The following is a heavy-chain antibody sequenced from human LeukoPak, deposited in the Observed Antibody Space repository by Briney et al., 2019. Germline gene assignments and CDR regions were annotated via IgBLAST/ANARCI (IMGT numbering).Heavy chain of an antibody. V-gene: IGHV1-69*02. CDR2: IIPILGIA. Sequence: GASVDVSRKASGGSFSCYTFSLVRQAPGPGLEWVGRIIPILGIANKAQKLHGRVTITADRSTTTDNMELRSLRSKATAVYYCARGGYYDSTYWGQGTLVTVSS. D-gene: IGHD3-3*01. J-gene: IGHJ4*02. CDR3: ARGGYYDSTY. CDR1: GGSFSCYT.